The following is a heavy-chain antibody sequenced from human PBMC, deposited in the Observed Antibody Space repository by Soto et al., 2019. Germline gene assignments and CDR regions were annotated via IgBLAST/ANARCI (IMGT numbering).Heavy chain of an antibody. V-gene: IGHV4-59*01. J-gene: IGHJ5*02. CDR1: GGSISSYY. CDR3: AGVLGYCSSTSWGWFHP. D-gene: IGHD2-2*01. CDR2: IYYSGST. Sequence: QVQLQESGPGLVKPSETLSLTCTVSGGSISSYYWSWIRQPPGKGLEWIGYIYYSGSTNYNPSLKGGVAIPVDPDRTQFSLKLRFVPAADRGVYSCAGVLGYCSSTSWGWFHPGGQGTLVPVPS.